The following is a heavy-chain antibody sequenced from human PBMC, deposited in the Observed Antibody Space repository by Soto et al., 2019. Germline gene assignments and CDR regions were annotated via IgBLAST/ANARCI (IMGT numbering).Heavy chain of an antibody. D-gene: IGHD2-15*01. CDR1: EYTFTSYA. CDR3: ARDLGISRFDY. CDR2: INAGNGNT. J-gene: IGHJ4*02. Sequence: GASVKVSCKASEYTFTSYAMHWVRQAPGQRLEWMGWINAGNGNTKYSQKFQGRVTITRDTSASTAYMELSSLRSEDTAVYYCARDLGISRFDYWGQGTLVTVSS. V-gene: IGHV1-3*01.